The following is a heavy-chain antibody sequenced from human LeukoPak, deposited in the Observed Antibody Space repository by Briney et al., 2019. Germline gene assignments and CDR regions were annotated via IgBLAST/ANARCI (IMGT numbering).Heavy chain of an antibody. D-gene: IGHD1/OR15-1a*01. V-gene: IGHV3-21*01. J-gene: IGHJ4*02. Sequence: PGGSLRLSCAASGFTFSSYSMNWVRQAPGKGLEWVSSMSSSSSYTYYADSVKGRFTISRDNAKNSLYLQMNSLRAEDTAEYYCAREEVTTGPFDYWGQGTLVTVSS. CDR1: GFTFSSYS. CDR2: MSSSSSYT. CDR3: AREEVTTGPFDY.